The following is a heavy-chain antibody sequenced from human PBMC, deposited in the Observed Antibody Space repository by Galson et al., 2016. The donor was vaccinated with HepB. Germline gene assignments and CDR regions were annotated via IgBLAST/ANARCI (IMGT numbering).Heavy chain of an antibody. CDR2: ISRSTPTI. CDR1: GFIFSSYS. V-gene: IGHV3-48*02. J-gene: IGHJ4*02. Sequence: SLRLSCAASGFIFSSYSMNWVRQAPGKGLEWVSYISRSTPTIYYADSVKGRFTVSRDNAKNSLYLQMNNLRDEDTAVYYCARDPHALDFWGQRTLVTVSS. CDR3: ARDPHALDF.